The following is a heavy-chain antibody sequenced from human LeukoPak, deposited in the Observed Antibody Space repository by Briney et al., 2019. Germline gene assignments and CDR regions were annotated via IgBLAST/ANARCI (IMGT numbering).Heavy chain of an antibody. D-gene: IGHD3-22*01. Sequence: GGSLRLSCAASGFTFSSYWMSWVRQAPGKGLEWVANIKQDGSEKYYVDSVKGRFTISRDNAKNSLYLQMNSLRAEDTAVYYCARTRVTMIVGLASRFDYWGQGTLVTVSS. CDR2: IKQDGSEK. V-gene: IGHV3-7*01. CDR3: ARTRVTMIVGLASRFDY. J-gene: IGHJ4*02. CDR1: GFTFSSYW.